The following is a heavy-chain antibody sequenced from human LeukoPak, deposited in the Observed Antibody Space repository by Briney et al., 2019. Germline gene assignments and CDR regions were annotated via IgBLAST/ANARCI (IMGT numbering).Heavy chain of an antibody. J-gene: IGHJ5*02. V-gene: IGHV1-2*02. CDR3: ARVPGGSYTNWFDP. Sequence: GASVKVSCKASGYTFTGYYMHWVRQAPGQGLEWMGWINPNSGGTNYAQKFQGRVTMTRDTSISTAYMELSRLRSDDTAVYYCARVPGGSYTNWFDPWGQGTLVTVSS. CDR1: GYTFTGYY. D-gene: IGHD1-26*01. CDR2: INPNSGGT.